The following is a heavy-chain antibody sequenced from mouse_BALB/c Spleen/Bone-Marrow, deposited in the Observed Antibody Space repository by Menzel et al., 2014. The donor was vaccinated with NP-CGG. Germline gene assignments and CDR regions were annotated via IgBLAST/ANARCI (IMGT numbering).Heavy chain of an antibody. CDR2: INPESSTI. V-gene: IGHV4-1*02. D-gene: IGHD2-3*01. CDR1: GFDFRSYW. J-gene: IGHJ2*01. CDR3: ARLGYYGYFVD. Sequence: EVKLMESGGGLVQPGGSLKLSCAASGFDFRSYWMSWVRQAPGKGVEWIGEINPESSTINYTPSLKYKFIISRDNAXXTLYLQMSKVRSEDTALYYCARLGYYGYFVDWGQGTTLTVSS.